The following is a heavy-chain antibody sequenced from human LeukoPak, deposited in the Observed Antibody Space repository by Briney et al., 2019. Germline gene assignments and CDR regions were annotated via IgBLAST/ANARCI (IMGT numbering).Heavy chain of an antibody. J-gene: IGHJ4*02. CDR2: ISGGGGST. Sequence: GGSLRLSCAASGFTFSSYAMSWVRQAPGKGLEWVSAISGGGGSTYYADSVKGRFTISRDNSKNTLYLQMNSLRAEDTAVYYCARGDSSWYYFDYWGQGTLVTVSS. V-gene: IGHV3-23*01. D-gene: IGHD6-13*01. CDR1: GFTFSSYA. CDR3: ARGDSSWYYFDY.